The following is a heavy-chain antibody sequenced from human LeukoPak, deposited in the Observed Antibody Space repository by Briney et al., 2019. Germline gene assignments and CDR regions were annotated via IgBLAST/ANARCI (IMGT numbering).Heavy chain of an antibody. J-gene: IGHJ3*02. Sequence: SETLSLTCTVSGGSLSSYYWSSIRQPAEKGLEWIGCIYTSGSTNYNPSLKSRVTMSVDTSKNQFSLKLSSVTAADTAVYYCAREGDYGGNPNQAFDIWGQGTMVTVSS. D-gene: IGHD4-23*01. V-gene: IGHV4-4*07. CDR2: IYTSGST. CDR3: AREGDYGGNPNQAFDI. CDR1: GGSLSSYY.